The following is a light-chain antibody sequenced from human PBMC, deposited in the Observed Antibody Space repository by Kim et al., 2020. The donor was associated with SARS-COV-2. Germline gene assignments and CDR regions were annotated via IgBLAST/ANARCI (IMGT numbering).Light chain of an antibody. CDR3: RIWDRSLSPGLWV. Sequence: TISCSGSSSNIGNEYVSCYQQLPGPAPKHPLYDNNRRPSGMPDRSSGSNSGTSATLGIAGLQSGDEADYYCRIWDRSLSPGLWVFGGGTKLTVL. CDR2: DNN. CDR1: SSNIGNEY. V-gene: IGLV1-51*01. J-gene: IGLJ3*02.